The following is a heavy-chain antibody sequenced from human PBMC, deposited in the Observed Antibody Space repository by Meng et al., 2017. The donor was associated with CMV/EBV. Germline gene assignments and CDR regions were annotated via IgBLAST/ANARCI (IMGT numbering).Heavy chain of an antibody. CDR2: IYHSGST. V-gene: IGHV4-38-2*02. Sequence: GSLRLSCTVSGYSISSGYYWGWIRQPPGKGLEWIGSIYHSGSTYYNPSLKSRVTISVDTSKNQFSLKLSSVTAADTAVYYCARRVGYDSSGYYVDYWGQGTLVTVSS. J-gene: IGHJ4*02. CDR1: GYSISSGYY. CDR3: ARRVGYDSSGYYVDY. D-gene: IGHD3-22*01.